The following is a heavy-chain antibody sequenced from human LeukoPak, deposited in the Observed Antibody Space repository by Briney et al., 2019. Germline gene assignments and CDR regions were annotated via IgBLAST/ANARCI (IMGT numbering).Heavy chain of an antibody. CDR1: GGTFSSYA. D-gene: IGHD3-9*01. J-gene: IGHJ4*02. Sequence: GSSVKVSCKASGGTFSSYAISWVRQAPGQGLEWMGWINPNSGGTNYAQKFQGRVTMTRDTSISTAYMELSRLRSDDTAVYYCARARYFDWLLLDYWGQGTLVTVSS. CDR3: ARARYFDWLLLDY. V-gene: IGHV1-2*02. CDR2: INPNSGGT.